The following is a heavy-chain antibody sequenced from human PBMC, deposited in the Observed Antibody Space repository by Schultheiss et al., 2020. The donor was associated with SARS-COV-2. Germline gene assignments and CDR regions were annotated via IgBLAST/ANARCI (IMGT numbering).Heavy chain of an antibody. CDR2: IHHSGST. D-gene: IGHD3-3*01. J-gene: IGHJ4*02. CDR1: GGSFSGYY. CDR3: ARLREGLRFLAWFSYFDY. V-gene: IGHV4-34*01. Sequence: SETLSLTCAVYGGSFSGYYWGWIRPPPGQGLAWIGVIHHSGSTNYNPSLKSRVTISVDTSKNQFSLKLSSVTAADTAVYYCARLREGLRFLAWFSYFDYWGQGTLVTVSS.